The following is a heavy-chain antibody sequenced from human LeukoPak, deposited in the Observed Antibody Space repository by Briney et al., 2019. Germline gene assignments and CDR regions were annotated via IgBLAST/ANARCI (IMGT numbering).Heavy chain of an antibody. Sequence: GGSLRLSCAASGFIFDDYAMHWVRQAPGKGLEWVSGISWNNDKIDYADSVKGRFTISRDNAKNSLYLQMNSLRAEDMAFYHCAKDKVRKGYTYATFDYWGQGTLVTVSS. V-gene: IGHV3-9*03. CDR2: ISWNNDKI. D-gene: IGHD5-18*01. CDR1: GFIFDDYA. J-gene: IGHJ4*02. CDR3: AKDKVRKGYTYATFDY.